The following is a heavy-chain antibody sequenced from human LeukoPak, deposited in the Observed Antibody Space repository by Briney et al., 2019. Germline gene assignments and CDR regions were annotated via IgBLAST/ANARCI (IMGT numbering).Heavy chain of an antibody. CDR2: IYYSGST. J-gene: IGHJ4*02. V-gene: IGHV4-39*02. CDR1: GGSISSSSYY. CDR3: ARYSGNPTAFDY. Sequence: PSETLSLTCTVSGGSISSSSYYWGWNRQPPGKGVEWIGNIYYSGSTYYNPSLKSRVTISVDTSNNHFSLKLSSVTAADTAVYYCARYSGNPTAFDYWGQGTLVTVSS. D-gene: IGHD1-26*01.